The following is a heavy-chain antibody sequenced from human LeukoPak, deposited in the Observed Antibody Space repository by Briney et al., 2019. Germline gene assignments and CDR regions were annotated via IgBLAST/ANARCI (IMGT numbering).Heavy chain of an antibody. CDR3: ARVRRYYDSSGYPYFDY. CDR1: GYTFTGYY. J-gene: IGHJ4*02. D-gene: IGHD3-22*01. CDR2: ISAYNGNT. V-gene: IGHV1-18*04. Sequence: VASVKVSCKASGYTFTGYYMHWVRQAPGQGLEWMGWISAYNGNTNYAQKLQGRVTMTTDTSASTAYMELRSLRSDDTAVYYCARVRRYYDSSGYPYFDYWGQGTLVTVSS.